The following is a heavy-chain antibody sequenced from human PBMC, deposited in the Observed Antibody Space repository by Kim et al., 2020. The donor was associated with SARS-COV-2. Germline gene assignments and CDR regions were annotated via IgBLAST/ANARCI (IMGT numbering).Heavy chain of an antibody. CDR2: INTNTGNP. CDR3: ARVNLYGRPDAFDI. V-gene: IGHV7-4-1*02. D-gene: IGHD2-2*02. Sequence: ASVKVSCKASGYTFTSYAMNWVRQAPGQGLEWMGWINTNTGNPTYAQGFTGRFVFSLDTSVSTAYLQISSLKAEDTAVYYCARVNLYGRPDAFDIWGQGTMVTVSS. CDR1: GYTFTSYA. J-gene: IGHJ3*02.